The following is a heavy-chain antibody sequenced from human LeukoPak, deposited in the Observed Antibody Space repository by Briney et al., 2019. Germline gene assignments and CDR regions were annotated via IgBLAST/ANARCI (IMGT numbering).Heavy chain of an antibody. V-gene: IGHV3-33*08. CDR1: GFTFSGYG. D-gene: IGHD6-19*01. CDR3: AREGDSSGWDTFDY. CDR2: IWYDGSNK. J-gene: IGHJ4*02. Sequence: GGSLRLSCAASGFTFSGYGMHWVRQAPGKGLEWVAVIWYDGSNKYYADSVKGRFTISRDNSKDTLYLQMNSLRAEDTAVYYCAREGDSSGWDTFDYWGQGTLVTVSS.